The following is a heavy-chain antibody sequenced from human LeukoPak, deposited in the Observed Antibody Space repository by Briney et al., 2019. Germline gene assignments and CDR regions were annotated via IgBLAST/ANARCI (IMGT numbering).Heavy chain of an antibody. CDR1: GFSFSSYA. V-gene: IGHV3-23*01. CDR3: AKGFLEWLSTNDY. D-gene: IGHD3-3*01. CDR2: ITGGGGNT. Sequence: QPGGSLRLSCVASGFSFSSYAMTWVRQAPGKGLEWVSTITGGGGNTYYADSVKGRFTISRDNSKNTLYLQMNSLRAEDTALYFCAKGFLEWLSTNDYWGQGTLLTVSS. J-gene: IGHJ4*02.